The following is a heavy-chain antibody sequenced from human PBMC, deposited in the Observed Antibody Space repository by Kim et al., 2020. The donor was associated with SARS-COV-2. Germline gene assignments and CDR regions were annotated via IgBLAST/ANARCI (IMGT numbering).Heavy chain of an antibody. V-gene: IGHV5-10-1*01. J-gene: IGHJ4*02. D-gene: IGHD3-16*01. Sequence: DSYTNYSPSFQGHVTISADKSISTAYLQWSSLKASDTAMYYCARHDPGDYWGQGTLVTVSS. CDR3: ARHDPGDY. CDR2: DSYT.